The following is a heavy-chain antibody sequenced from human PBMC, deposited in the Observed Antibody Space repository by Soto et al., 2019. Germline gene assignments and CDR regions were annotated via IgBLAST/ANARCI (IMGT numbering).Heavy chain of an antibody. J-gene: IGHJ4*02. V-gene: IGHV3-23*01. CDR2: ISGGGGTT. CDR3: VTGFR. CDR1: GFTFNNYA. Sequence: PGGSLRLSCAASGFTFNNYAMNWVRQAPGRGLEWVSAISGGGGTTYYADSVKSRFTISRDNAKNSLYLQMSSLRADDTAIDYCVTGFRWGPGTLVTASS.